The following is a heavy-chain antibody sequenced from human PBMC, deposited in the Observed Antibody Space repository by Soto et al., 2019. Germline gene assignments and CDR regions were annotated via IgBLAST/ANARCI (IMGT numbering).Heavy chain of an antibody. CDR3: ARDHSSSSAHYGMDV. V-gene: IGHV1-18*04. CDR2: ISAYNGNT. Sequence: ASVKVSCKASGYTFTSYGISWVRQAPGQGLEWMGWISAYNGNTNYAQKLQGRVTMTTDTSTSTAYMELRSLRSDDTAVYYCARDHSSSSAHYGMDVWGQGTTVTVSS. J-gene: IGHJ6*02. D-gene: IGHD6-6*01. CDR1: GYTFTSYG.